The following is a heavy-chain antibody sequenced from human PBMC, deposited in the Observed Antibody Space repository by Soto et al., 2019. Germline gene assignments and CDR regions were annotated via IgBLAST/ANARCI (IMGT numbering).Heavy chain of an antibody. Sequence: ASVRVSCKASGYTFTGYYMHWVRQAPGQGLEWMGWINPNSGGTNYAQKFQGRVTMTRDTSISTAYMELSRLRSDDTAVYYCARGALGYCSSTSCYTGMRGFFDYWGQGTLVTVSS. V-gene: IGHV1-2*02. J-gene: IGHJ4*02. CDR3: ARGALGYCSSTSCYTGMRGFFDY. CDR2: INPNSGGT. CDR1: GYTFTGYY. D-gene: IGHD2-2*02.